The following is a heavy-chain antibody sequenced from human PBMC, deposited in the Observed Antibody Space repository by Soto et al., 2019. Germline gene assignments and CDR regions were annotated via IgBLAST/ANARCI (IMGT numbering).Heavy chain of an antibody. CDR2: ISSSSSYI. D-gene: IGHD2-2*01. Sequence: EVQLVESGGGLVKPGGSLRLSCAASGFTFSSYRMNWVRQAPGKGLEWVSSISSSSSYIYYADSVKGRFTISRDNAKNSLYLQMNCLRAEDTAVYYFASPLGSTNLLDYWGQGTLVTVSS. J-gene: IGHJ4*02. V-gene: IGHV3-21*01. CDR1: GFTFSSYR. CDR3: ASPLGSTNLLDY.